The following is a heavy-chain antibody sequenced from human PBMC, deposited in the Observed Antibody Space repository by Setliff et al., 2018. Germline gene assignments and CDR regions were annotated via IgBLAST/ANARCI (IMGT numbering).Heavy chain of an antibody. J-gene: IGHJ4*02. Sequence: SETLSLTCTVSGGSISSDYWSWIRQPPGKGLEWIGYIYSSGSTKYNPSLKSRVTISVDTSKNQFSLKLNSVTAADTAVYYCARGPQRGYSYGYIDYWGQGTLVTVSS. V-gene: IGHV4-4*08. CDR1: GGSISSDY. CDR2: IYSSGST. D-gene: IGHD5-18*01. CDR3: ARGPQRGYSYGYIDY.